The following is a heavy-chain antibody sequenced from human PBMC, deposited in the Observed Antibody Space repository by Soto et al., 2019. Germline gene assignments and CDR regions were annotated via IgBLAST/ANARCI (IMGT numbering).Heavy chain of an antibody. J-gene: IGHJ6*03. Sequence: SETLSLTCTVSGGSISSYYWSWIRQPPGKGLEWIGYIYYSGSTNYNPSLKSRVTMSVDTSKNQFSLKLSSVTAADTAVYYCARICCSSTSCSRRGSYYYYYMDVWGKGTTVTVSS. CDR2: IYYSGST. V-gene: IGHV4-59*01. D-gene: IGHD2-2*01. CDR3: ARICCSSTSCSRRGSYYYYYMDV. CDR1: GGSISSYY.